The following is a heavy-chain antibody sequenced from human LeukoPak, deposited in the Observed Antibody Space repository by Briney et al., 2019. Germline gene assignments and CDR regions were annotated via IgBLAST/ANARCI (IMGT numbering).Heavy chain of an antibody. CDR3: XXXXXXXWLQFKRGWALDAFDI. J-gene: IGHJ3*02. CDR2: XXXXXXP. D-gene: IGHD5-24*01. Sequence: SETLSLTCTVSGGSIXXSXYYWGXXRQPPXXXXXXXXXXXXXXXPYYXPSLKXXXXXSXDXSXXQFSLKLSSVTAADTAVYXXXXXXXXXWLQFKRGWALDAFDIWGQGTMVTVSS. CDR1: GGSIXXSXYY. V-gene: IGHV4-39*01.